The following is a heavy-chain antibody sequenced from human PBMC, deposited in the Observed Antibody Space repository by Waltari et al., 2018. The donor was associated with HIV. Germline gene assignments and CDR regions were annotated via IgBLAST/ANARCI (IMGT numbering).Heavy chain of an antibody. CDR2: INHSGST. Sequence: QVQLQQWGAGLLKPSETLSLTCAVYGGSFSGYYWSWIRQPPGKGLEWIGEINHSGSTNYNPSLKSRIIISIDTSKNQFSLKLSSVTAADTAVYYCARISGYSYGDYYYYGMDVWGHGTTVTVSS. CDR1: GGSFSGYY. J-gene: IGHJ6*02. CDR3: ARISGYSYGDYYYYGMDV. V-gene: IGHV4-34*01. D-gene: IGHD5-18*01.